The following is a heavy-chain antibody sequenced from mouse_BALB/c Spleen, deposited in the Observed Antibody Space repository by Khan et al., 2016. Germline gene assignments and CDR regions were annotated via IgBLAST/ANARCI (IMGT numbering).Heavy chain of an antibody. Sequence: QVQLKQSGAELVKPGASVKLSCKASGYTFTSYWMHWVKQRPGQGLEWIGEINPSNGRTNYDEKFKTKATLTVDKSSSTAYMQLSSLTSEDSAVXYGARGGPNWDYFDYWGQGTTLTVSS. CDR2: INPSNGRT. J-gene: IGHJ2*01. D-gene: IGHD4-1*02. V-gene: IGHV1S81*02. CDR3: ARGGPNWDYFDY. CDR1: GYTFTSYW.